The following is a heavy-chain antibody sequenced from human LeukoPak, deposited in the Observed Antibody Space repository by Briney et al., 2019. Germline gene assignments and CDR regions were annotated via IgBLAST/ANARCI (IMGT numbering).Heavy chain of an antibody. D-gene: IGHD3-16*01. Sequence: GRSLRLSCAASGFTFSSYSFHWVRQAPGQGLEWVAVISSGGGTKYYGDSVKGRFTTSRDNSWNTLSLEMNSLRPEDTAIYYCARARGGFDAFDIWGQGTMVTVSS. CDR2: ISSGGGTK. J-gene: IGHJ3*02. CDR3: ARARGGFDAFDI. V-gene: IGHV3-30*03. CDR1: GFTFSSYS.